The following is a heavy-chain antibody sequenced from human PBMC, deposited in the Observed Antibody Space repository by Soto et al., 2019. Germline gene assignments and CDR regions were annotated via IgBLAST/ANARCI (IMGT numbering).Heavy chain of an antibody. CDR1: GDSVSSSNYF. V-gene: IGHV4-39*01. CDR2: IYYSGST. CDR3: ARQWRVVDRVSGVDV. J-gene: IGHJ6*02. Sequence: SETLSLTCTVSGDSVSSSNYFWGWIRQPPGKGLEWIGSIYYSGSTYYNPSLKSRVTISLDTSKNHFSLRLNSVTAADTAVYYCARQWRVVDRVSGVDVWGQGTAVTVSS. D-gene: IGHD2-15*01.